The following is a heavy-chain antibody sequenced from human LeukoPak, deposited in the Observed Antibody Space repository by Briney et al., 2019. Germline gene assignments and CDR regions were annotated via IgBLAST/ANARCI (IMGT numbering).Heavy chain of an antibody. Sequence: SETLSLTCTVSGGSISSSRYYWGWIRQPPGKGREWIGSIYYSGSTYYNPSLKSRVTISVDTSKNQFSQKLSSVTAADTAVYYSARAVVVVAATEFDYWGQGTLVTVSS. CDR2: IYYSGST. D-gene: IGHD2-15*01. CDR1: GGSISSSRYY. CDR3: ARAVVVVAATEFDY. V-gene: IGHV4-39*07. J-gene: IGHJ4*02.